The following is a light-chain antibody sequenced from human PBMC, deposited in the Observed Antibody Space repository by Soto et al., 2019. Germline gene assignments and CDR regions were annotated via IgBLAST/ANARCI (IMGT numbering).Light chain of an antibody. CDR2: DAS. V-gene: IGKV3-11*01. CDR3: QQRTNWPLT. CDR1: QNVGSR. Sequence: EIVLTQSPATLSSSPGERATLSCRASQNVGSRLAWYQHKPGQAPRLLIYDASNRATGVPARFSGSGSGTDFTLTISSLEPEDFAVYYCQQRTNWPLTFGGGTKVDIK. J-gene: IGKJ4*01.